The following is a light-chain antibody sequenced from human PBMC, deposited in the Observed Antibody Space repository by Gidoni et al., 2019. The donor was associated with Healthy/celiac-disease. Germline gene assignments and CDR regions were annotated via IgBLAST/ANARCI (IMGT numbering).Light chain of an antibody. J-gene: IGKJ2*01. CDR3: QQYKSYPYT. CDR2: AAS. Sequence: DIQMTHSPSSLSASAGARVTITCRASQGISKYLAWFQQKPGKAPKFLSYAASSLQSGVPSKFSGSGTGTDFTLTSSSLQAEDVATCYCQQYKSYPYTFGQGTKLEIK. V-gene: IGKV1-16*02. CDR1: QGISKY.